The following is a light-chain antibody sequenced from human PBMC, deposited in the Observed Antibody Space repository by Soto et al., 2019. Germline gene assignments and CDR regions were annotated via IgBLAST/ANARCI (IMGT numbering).Light chain of an antibody. CDR3: QEGSTLLT. CDR1: QSVSTY. V-gene: IGKV1-39*01. Sequence: DIQMTQSPYSLSTSVGDRVTITCRTSQSVSTYLNWYQQRPGKAPKLQIYGASSLQSGVPSRFSGSGSGTHFTLTISSLQPEDFATYYCQEGSTLLTFGGGTKVDIK. CDR2: GAS. J-gene: IGKJ4*01.